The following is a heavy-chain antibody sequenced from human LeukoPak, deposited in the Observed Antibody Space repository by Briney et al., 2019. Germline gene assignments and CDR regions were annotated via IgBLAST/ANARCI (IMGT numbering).Heavy chain of an antibody. CDR1: GDSINRYY. CDR2: IYSNGSP. Sequence: SETLSLTCSVSGDSINRYYFSWIRQPAGKGPEWIGRIYSNGSPDYNPSLTSRVTMSVDTSKNQFSLKLSSVTAADTAVYYCARVGGKLSVDYWGQGTLVTVSS. V-gene: IGHV4-4*07. J-gene: IGHJ4*02. CDR3: ARVGGKLSVDY. D-gene: IGHD4-23*01.